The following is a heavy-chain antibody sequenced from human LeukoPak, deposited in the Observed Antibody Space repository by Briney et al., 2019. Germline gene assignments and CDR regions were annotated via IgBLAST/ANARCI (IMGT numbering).Heavy chain of an antibody. J-gene: IGHJ4*02. Sequence: GGSLRLSCAASGFAFSSYEMTWVRQTPGKGLEWVSYISPSGSTTYYADSVKGRFTISRDNAKNSLYLQMNSLRAEDTAVYYCARDPRGSDYWGQGTLVTVSS. CDR3: ARDPRGSDY. CDR2: ISPSGSTT. V-gene: IGHV3-48*03. CDR1: GFAFSSYE.